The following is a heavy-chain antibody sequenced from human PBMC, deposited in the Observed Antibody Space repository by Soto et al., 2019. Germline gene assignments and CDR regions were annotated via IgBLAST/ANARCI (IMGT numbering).Heavy chain of an antibody. J-gene: IGHJ4*02. CDR2: INPSGGGA. CDR1: GDTFTTYY. V-gene: IGHV1-46*03. Sequence: QVQLVQSGAGVKKPGASVTVSCKASGDTFTTYYLHWVRQAPGQGLEWLGMINPSGGGATYAQKFLCRLTMTRDTSTNTVDMELCSLIAEDTAVYYCVRGGSVVVVTGPFVYWGQGTLVTVSS. CDR3: VRGGSVVVVTGPFVY. D-gene: IGHD2-21*02.